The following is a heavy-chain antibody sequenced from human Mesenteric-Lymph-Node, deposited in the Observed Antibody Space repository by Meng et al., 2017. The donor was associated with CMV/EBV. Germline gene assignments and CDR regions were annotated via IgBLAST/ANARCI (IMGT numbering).Heavy chain of an antibody. V-gene: IGHV3-53*01. J-gene: IGHJ4*02. CDR1: GFTVSTNY. D-gene: IGHD2-15*01. CDR3: ARGRRDIPCFDY. Sequence: GESLKISCAVSGFTVSTNYLSWVRQAPGKGLEWVSAVYGGGSTYYTDSVKGRFTISRDNSKNTLYLQMNSLRAEDTAVYYCARGRRDIPCFDYWGQGALVTVSS. CDR2: VYGGGST.